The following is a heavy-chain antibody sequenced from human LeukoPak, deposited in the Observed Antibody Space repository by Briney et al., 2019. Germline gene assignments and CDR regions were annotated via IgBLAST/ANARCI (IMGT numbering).Heavy chain of an antibody. CDR2: IYTSGST. J-gene: IGHJ4*02. Sequence: SETLSLTCTVSGGSISGYYLNWIRQPPGRGLEWIGRIYTSGSTNYNPSLKSRVTISVDTSKNQFSLKLSSVTAADTAVYYCAGGLRYSSSWSFDYWGQGTLVTVSS. CDR1: GGSISGYY. D-gene: IGHD6-13*01. CDR3: AGGLRYSSSWSFDY. V-gene: IGHV4-4*08.